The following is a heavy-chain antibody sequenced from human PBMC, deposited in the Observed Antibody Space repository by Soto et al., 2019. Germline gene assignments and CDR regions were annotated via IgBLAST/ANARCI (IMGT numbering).Heavy chain of an antibody. CDR1: GFSFTNYE. J-gene: IGHJ4*02. Sequence: PGGSLRLSCPVSGFSFTNYEMNWVRQAPGKGLEWIAYIGLSGDTIYYADSVKGRFTISRDHAKNSLELQMNSLRADDTALYYCARESFSASPNFFDYWGRGTQVTVSS. CDR3: ARESFSASPNFFDY. D-gene: IGHD3-16*01. CDR2: IGLSGDTI. V-gene: IGHV3-48*03.